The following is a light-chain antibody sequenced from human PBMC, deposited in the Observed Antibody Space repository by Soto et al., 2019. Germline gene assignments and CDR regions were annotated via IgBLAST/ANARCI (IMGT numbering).Light chain of an antibody. J-gene: IGKJ1*01. CDR2: GAS. CDR3: LQYGSSPTT. Sequence: EIVLTQAPGTLSLSPGERSTLSCRASQTVLNNYLTWYQQKPGHAPRXLTXGASIRPTGIPDRFSGSGSGTDFTLTTSRQEPEDFAVYYCLQYGSSPTTFGQGTKVDIK. V-gene: IGKV3-20*01. CDR1: QTVLNNY.